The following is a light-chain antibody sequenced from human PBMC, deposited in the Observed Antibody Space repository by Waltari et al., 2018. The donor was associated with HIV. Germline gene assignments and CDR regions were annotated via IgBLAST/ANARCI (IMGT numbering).Light chain of an antibody. J-gene: IGKJ4*01. CDR2: AAS. CDR1: EGIRND. V-gene: IGKV1-6*01. Sequence: AIQMTQSPSSLSASVGDRVTITCRASEGIRNDLGWYQQKPGKAPKLLIYAASSLQSGVPSRFSGSGSGTDFTLTISSLQPEDFATYYCLQDYNYFLTFGGGTKVEIK. CDR3: LQDYNYFLT.